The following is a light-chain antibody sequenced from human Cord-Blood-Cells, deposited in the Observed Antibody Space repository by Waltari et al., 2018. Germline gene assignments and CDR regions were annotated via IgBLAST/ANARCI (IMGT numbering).Light chain of an antibody. V-gene: IGKV3-20*01. J-gene: IGKJ1*01. CDR1: QSVSSSY. Sequence: EIVLSQSPAPLSLSPGARATLPCRASQSVSSSYLAWYQQKPGQAPRLLIYGASSRATGIPDRFSGSGSGTDFTLTISRLEPEDFAVYYCQQYGSSPWTFGQGTKVEIK. CDR2: GAS. CDR3: QQYGSSPWT.